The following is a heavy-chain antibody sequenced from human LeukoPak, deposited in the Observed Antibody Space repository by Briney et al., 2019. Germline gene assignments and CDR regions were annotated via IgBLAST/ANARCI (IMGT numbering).Heavy chain of an antibody. V-gene: IGHV3-7*01. Sequence: GGSLRLSCSASRVPFRAYWMNWVRQAPGKGPEWVANIDLGGSAKSYVDSVKGRCLISRDNANNSLYLQMKSLRDEDTAVYYCAAWGLHNYWGQGTLVTVSS. CDR2: IDLGGSAK. CDR3: AAWGLHNY. CDR1: RVPFRAYW. J-gene: IGHJ4*02. D-gene: IGHD7-27*01.